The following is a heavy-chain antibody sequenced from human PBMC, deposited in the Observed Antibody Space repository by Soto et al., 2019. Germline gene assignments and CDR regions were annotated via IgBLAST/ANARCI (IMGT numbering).Heavy chain of an antibody. V-gene: IGHV4-4*02. J-gene: IGHJ6*02. CDR1: GGSISSSNW. CDR3: ARDYGDYGRGGMGV. D-gene: IGHD4-17*01. CDR2: IYHSGST. Sequence: QVQLQESGPGLVKPSGTLSLTCAVSGGSISSSNWWSWVRQPPGKGLEWIGEIYHSGSTNYNPSHKTQWSNTVGKSKHQFTLKVRSVTAADTVVDYWARDYGDYGRGGMGVWGLGTTVTVSS.